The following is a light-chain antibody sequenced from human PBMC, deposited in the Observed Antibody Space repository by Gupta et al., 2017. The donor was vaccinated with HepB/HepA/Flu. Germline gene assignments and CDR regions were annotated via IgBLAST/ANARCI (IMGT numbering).Light chain of an antibody. CDR2: DVF. Sequence: VLTQSPVTLSLSPGESATLSCRASQTNANSLVWYQQRPGQAPRLLLYDVFNMATGIPARFSGSASGTDFTLTISSLEPEDVAVYYCQQYFGWPATFGQGTKLEIK. J-gene: IGKJ2*01. CDR3: QQYFGWPAT. CDR1: QTNANS. V-gene: IGKV3-11*01.